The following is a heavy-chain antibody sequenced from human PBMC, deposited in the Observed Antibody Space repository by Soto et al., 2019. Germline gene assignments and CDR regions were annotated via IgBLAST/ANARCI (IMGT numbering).Heavy chain of an antibody. D-gene: IGHD1-1*01. Sequence: GGSLRLSCAASGFTFSSYSMQWVRQAPDKGLEWVAVISYDGYNKYYVDSVKGRFNISRDNSKNTLYLQMNSLRAEDTAIYYCARDFTGTGTFDYWGHGTLVTVSS. J-gene: IGHJ4*01. CDR2: ISYDGYNK. V-gene: IGHV3-30-3*01. CDR1: GFTFSSYS. CDR3: ARDFTGTGTFDY.